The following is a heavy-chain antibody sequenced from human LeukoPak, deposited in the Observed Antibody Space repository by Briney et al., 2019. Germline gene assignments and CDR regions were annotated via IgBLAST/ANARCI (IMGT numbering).Heavy chain of an antibody. V-gene: IGHV3-30-3*01. CDR1: GFTFSSYN. J-gene: IGHJ4*02. CDR2: ISYDGSNK. CDR3: ARASGPFDY. D-gene: IGHD3-10*01. Sequence: GGSLRLSCVASGFTFSSYNMHWVRQAPGKGLEWVAVISYDGSNKYYADSVKGRSTISRDNSKNTLYLQMNSLRAEDTAVYSCARASGPFDYWGQGTLVTVSS.